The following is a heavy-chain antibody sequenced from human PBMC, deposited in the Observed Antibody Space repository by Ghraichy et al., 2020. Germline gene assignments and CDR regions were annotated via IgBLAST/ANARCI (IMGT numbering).Heavy chain of an antibody. CDR3: ARVPSGYDRYFDY. CDR1: GGSISSYY. CDR2: IYYSGST. D-gene: IGHD5-12*01. Sequence: ETLSLTCTVSGGSISSYYWSWIRQPPGKGLEWIGYIYYSGSTNYNPSLKSRVTISVDTSKNQFSLKLSSVTAADTAVYYCARVPSGYDRYFDYWGQGTLVTVSS. V-gene: IGHV4-59*01. J-gene: IGHJ4*02.